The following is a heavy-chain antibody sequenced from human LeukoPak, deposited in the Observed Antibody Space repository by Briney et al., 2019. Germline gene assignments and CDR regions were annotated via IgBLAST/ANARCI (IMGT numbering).Heavy chain of an antibody. Sequence: PGGSLRLSCAASGFTFSSYSMNWVRQAPGKGLEWVSYISSSSTIYYADSVKGRFTISRDNAKNSLYLQMNSLRDEDTAVYYCALHCSSTSCYPYWGQGTLVTVSS. D-gene: IGHD2-2*01. CDR1: GFTFSSYS. CDR2: ISSSSTI. V-gene: IGHV3-48*02. J-gene: IGHJ4*02. CDR3: ALHCSSTSCYPY.